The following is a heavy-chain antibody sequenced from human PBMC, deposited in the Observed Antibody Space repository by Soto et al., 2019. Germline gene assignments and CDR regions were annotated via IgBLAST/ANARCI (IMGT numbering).Heavy chain of an antibody. D-gene: IGHD2-15*01. V-gene: IGHV1-18*01. CDR1: GYTFTSYG. CDR3: ARQTQDIVVEKFDP. CDR2: ISAYNGNT. J-gene: IGHJ5*02. Sequence: ASVKVSCKASGYTFTSYGISWVRQAPGQGLEWIGWISAYNGNTNYAQKLQGRVTMTTDTSTSTAYMELRSLRSDDTAVYYCARQTQDIVVEKFDPWGPGTLVTVSS.